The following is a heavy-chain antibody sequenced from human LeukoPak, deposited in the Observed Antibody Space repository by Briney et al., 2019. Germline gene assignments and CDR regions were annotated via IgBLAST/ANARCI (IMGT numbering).Heavy chain of an antibody. V-gene: IGHV4-39*01. Sequence: SETLSLTCTVSGGSISSSSYYWGWIRRPPGKGLEWIGSIYYSGSTYYNPSLKSRVTISVDTSKNQFSLKLSSVTAADTAVYYCASTEWLLTPYYFDYWGQGTLVTVSS. CDR3: ASTEWLLTPYYFDY. J-gene: IGHJ4*02. CDR2: IYYSGST. CDR1: GGSISSSSYY. D-gene: IGHD3-3*01.